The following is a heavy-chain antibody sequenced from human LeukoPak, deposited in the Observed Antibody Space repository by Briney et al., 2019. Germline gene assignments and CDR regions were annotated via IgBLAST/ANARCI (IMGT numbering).Heavy chain of an antibody. D-gene: IGHD3-10*01. CDR1: GYTFTRYG. Sequence: GASVKVSCKASGYTFTRYGISWVRQAPGQGLEWMGWISAYNGNTNYAQKLQGRVTMTTDTSTSTAYMELRSLRSDDTAVYYCARGWVRGVIAYYHYGMDVWGKGTTVTVSS. J-gene: IGHJ6*04. CDR2: ISAYNGNT. CDR3: ARGWVRGVIAYYHYGMDV. V-gene: IGHV1-18*04.